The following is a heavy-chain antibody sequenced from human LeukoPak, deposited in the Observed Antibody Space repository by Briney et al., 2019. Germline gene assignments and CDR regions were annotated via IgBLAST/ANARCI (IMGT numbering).Heavy chain of an antibody. Sequence: ASVKVSCKASGYTFTSYDINWVRQATGQGLEWMGWMNPNSGNTGYAQKFQGRVTMTEDTSTDTAYMELSSLRSEDTAVYYCATRVYYYGSGSYHFDYWGQGTLVTVSS. CDR3: ATRVYYYGSGSYHFDY. CDR1: GYTFTSYD. CDR2: MNPNSGNT. J-gene: IGHJ4*02. V-gene: IGHV1-8*01. D-gene: IGHD3-10*01.